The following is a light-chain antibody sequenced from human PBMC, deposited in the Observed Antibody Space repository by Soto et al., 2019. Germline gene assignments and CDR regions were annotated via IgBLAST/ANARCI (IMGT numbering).Light chain of an antibody. CDR1: SSNIGRNI. V-gene: IGLV1-44*01. J-gene: IGLJ2*01. Sequence: QSVLTQPPSASGTPGQRVTISCSGTSSNIGRNIVNWYQHLPGSAPKLVIYSNDQLPSGVPDRFSGSKSGTSASLAISGLQSEDEADYYCATWDDSLNGVVFGGGTKLTVL. CDR3: ATWDDSLNGVV. CDR2: SND.